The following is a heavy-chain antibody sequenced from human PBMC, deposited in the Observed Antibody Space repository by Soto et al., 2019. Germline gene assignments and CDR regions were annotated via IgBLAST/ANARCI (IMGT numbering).Heavy chain of an antibody. D-gene: IGHD3-3*01. CDR2: IKSKTDGGTT. CDR1: GFTFSNAW. Sequence: PGGSLRLSCAASGFTFSNAWMNWVRQAPGKGLEWVGRIKSKTDGGTTDYAAPVKGRFTISRDDSKNTLYLQMNSLKTEDTAVYYCTTDLPSITIFGVVPFDPWGQGTLVTVSS. CDR3: TTDLPSITIFGVVPFDP. V-gene: IGHV3-15*07. J-gene: IGHJ5*02.